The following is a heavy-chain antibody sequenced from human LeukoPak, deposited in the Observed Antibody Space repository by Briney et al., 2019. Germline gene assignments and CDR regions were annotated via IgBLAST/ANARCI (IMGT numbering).Heavy chain of an antibody. CDR1: GGSISSYY. CDR3: ARVRDGYISAAFDI. V-gene: IGHV4-59*01. CDR2: IYYSGST. D-gene: IGHD5-24*01. Sequence: SETLSLTCTVSGGSISSYYWSWIRQPPGKGLEWIGYIYYSGSTNYNPSLKSRVTISVDTSKNQFSLKLSSVIAADTAVYYCARVRDGYISAAFDIWGQGTMVTVSS. J-gene: IGHJ3*02.